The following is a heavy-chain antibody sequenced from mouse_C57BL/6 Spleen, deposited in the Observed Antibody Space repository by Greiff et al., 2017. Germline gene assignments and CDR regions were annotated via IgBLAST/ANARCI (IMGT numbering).Heavy chain of an antibody. CDR2: IDPSDSET. CDR3: ARGLRGGYFDY. J-gene: IGHJ2*01. D-gene: IGHD2-2*01. Sequence: VQLQQPGAELVRPGSSVKLSCKASGYTFTSYWMHWVKQRPIQGLEWIGNIDPSDSETHYNQKFKDKATLTVDKSSSTAYMQLSSLTSEDSAVYYCARGLRGGYFDYWGQGTTLTVSS. V-gene: IGHV1-52*01. CDR1: GYTFTSYW.